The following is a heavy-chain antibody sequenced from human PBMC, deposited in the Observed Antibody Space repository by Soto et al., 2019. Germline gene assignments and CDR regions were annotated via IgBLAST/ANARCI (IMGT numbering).Heavy chain of an antibody. Sequence: SETLSLTCTVSRVSISSSYWSWIRQSPGKELQWIGYIYYSGSVKYNPSLNSRVTISADMSRNQLSLRVTPVTAADTALYYCARGMYDSSGFSNPFDIWGQGTMVTVS. V-gene: IGHV4-59*01. CDR1: RVSISSSY. J-gene: IGHJ3*02. D-gene: IGHD3-22*01. CDR3: ARGMYDSSGFSNPFDI. CDR2: IYYSGSV.